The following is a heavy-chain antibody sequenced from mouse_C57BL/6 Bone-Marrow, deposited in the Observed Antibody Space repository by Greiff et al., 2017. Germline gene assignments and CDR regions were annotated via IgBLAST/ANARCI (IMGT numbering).Heavy chain of an antibody. D-gene: IGHD2-3*01. CDR3: ARSRGYYETDAFAY. J-gene: IGHJ3*01. CDR1: GYTFTSYW. CDR2: INPSSGYT. Sequence: QVQLQQSGAELAKPGASVKLSCKASGYTFTSYWMHWVKQRPGQGLEWIGYINPSSGYTKYNQKFKDKATLNADKSSSTAYMQLSSLTYEDSAVYYCARSRGYYETDAFAYWGQGTLVTVSA. V-gene: IGHV1-7*01.